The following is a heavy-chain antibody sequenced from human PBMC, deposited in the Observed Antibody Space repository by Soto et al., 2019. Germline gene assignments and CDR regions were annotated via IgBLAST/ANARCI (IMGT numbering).Heavy chain of an antibody. CDR2: IIPILGIA. D-gene: IGHD5-12*01. V-gene: IGHV1-69*02. CDR1: GGTFSSYT. CDR3: ARAGGYANDAFDI. Sequence: QVQLVQSGAEVKKPGSSVKVSCKASGGTFSSYTISWVRQAPGQGREWMGRIIPILGIANYAQKFQGRVTITADKSTSTAYMELSSLRSEDTAVYYCARAGGYANDAFDIWGQGTMVTVSS. J-gene: IGHJ3*02.